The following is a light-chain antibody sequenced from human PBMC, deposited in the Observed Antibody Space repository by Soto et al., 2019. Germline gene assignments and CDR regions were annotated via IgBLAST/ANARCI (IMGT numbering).Light chain of an antibody. J-gene: IGKJ3*01. CDR2: DAS. Sequence: EIVLTQSPVTLSLSPGERATLSCRASQSVGTFLGWYQQKPGQAPRLLIYDASKRATGIPARFSGSGSGTDFTLTISSLEPGDFAVYYCQQRSKWPFTFGPGTKVDIK. CDR3: QQRSKWPFT. CDR1: QSVGTF. V-gene: IGKV3-11*01.